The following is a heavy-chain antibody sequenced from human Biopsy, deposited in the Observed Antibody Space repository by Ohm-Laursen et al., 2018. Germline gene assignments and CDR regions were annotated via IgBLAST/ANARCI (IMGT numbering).Heavy chain of an antibody. CDR3: ARDGEAKYCKHGVCPSDF. J-gene: IGHJ4*02. V-gene: IGHV3-21*01. CDR1: GFTFSGFS. Sequence: LRLSCTASGFTFSGFSMNWVRQAPGKGLEWVSSISASGNHIYYTDSVKGRFTVSRDNGKNSVYLQMNSLRVEDTAVYYCARDGEAKYCKHGVCPSDFWGQGTLVTVSS. CDR2: ISASGNHI. D-gene: IGHD2-8*01.